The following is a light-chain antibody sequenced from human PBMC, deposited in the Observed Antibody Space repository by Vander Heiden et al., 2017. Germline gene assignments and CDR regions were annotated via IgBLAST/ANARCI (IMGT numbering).Light chain of an antibody. CDR1: SSDVGGYNY. CDR3: SSYAGSNNFV. Sequence: QSALTQPPSASGSPGPSVTISCTGTSSDVGGYNYVSWYQQHPGKAPKLMIYEVNKRPSGVPDRFSGSKSGNTASLTVSGLQAEDEADYYCSSYAGSNNFVFGGGTKLTVL. J-gene: IGLJ2*01. V-gene: IGLV2-8*01. CDR2: EVN.